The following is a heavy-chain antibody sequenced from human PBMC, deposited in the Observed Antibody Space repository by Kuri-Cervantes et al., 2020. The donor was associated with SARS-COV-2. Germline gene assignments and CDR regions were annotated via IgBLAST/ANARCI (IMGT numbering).Heavy chain of an antibody. CDR2: IIPIFGTA. CDR3: ARDPPDFWSGSYGSSRQDLDY. J-gene: IGHJ4*02. D-gene: IGHD3-3*01. CDR1: GGTFSSYA. Sequence: SVKVSCKASGGTFSSYAISWVRQAPGQGLEWMGGIIPIFGTANYAQKFQGRVTMTTDTFMTTAYMELRSLRSDDTAVYFCARDPPDFWSGSYGSSRQDLDYWGQGTLVTVSS. V-gene: IGHV1-69*05.